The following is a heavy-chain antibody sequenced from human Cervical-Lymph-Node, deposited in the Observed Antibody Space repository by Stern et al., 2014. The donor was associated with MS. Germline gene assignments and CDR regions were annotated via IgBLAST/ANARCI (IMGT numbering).Heavy chain of an antibody. CDR1: GFSLSTIGVG. J-gene: IGHJ4*02. Sequence: QVTLKESGPTLVKPTQTLTLTCTFSGFSLSTIGVGVGWIRQPPGKALEWLALIYWDDDQVYSPSLKTRLTITKDTSNNQVVLTMTNMDPVDTATYYCAHPLLYCSSTSCYTGSHFDYWGQGTLVTVSS. CDR2: IYWDDDQ. V-gene: IGHV2-5*02. CDR3: AHPLLYCSSTSCYTGSHFDY. D-gene: IGHD2-2*02.